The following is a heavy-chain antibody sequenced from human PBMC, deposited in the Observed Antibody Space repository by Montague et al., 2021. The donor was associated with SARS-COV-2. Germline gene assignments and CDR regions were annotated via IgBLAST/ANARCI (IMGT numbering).Heavy chain of an antibody. CDR3: ARICLQAGLAVAANFHY. Sequence: PALVKPTQTLTLTCTFSGFSLSTSGMCMSWIRQPPGKALEWLALIDWDDDTYYSTSLKTRLTISKDTSKNQVVLTMTDTAPVDTATYYCARICLQAGLAVAANFHYWGQGTLVTVSS. D-gene: IGHD6-19*01. CDR2: IDWDDDT. CDR1: GFSLSTSGMC. J-gene: IGHJ4*02. V-gene: IGHV2-70*01.